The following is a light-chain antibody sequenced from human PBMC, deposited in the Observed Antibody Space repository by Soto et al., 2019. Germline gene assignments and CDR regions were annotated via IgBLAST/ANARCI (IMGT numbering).Light chain of an antibody. CDR3: QQRSKGIT. J-gene: IGKJ5*01. CDR2: DAS. CDR1: QSVSTY. V-gene: IGKV3-11*01. Sequence: EIVLTQSPATLSLSPGEGATLSCRASQSVSTYLAWYQQKPGQAPRLLISDASNRATGIPARFSGSGSGTNFTLTISTLEPEDFAVYYCQQRSKGITFGQGTRLEI.